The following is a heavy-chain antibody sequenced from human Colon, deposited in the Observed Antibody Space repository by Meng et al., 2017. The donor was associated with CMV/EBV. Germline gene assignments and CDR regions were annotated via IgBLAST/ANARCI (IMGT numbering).Heavy chain of an antibody. V-gene: IGHV4-39*07. D-gene: IGHD1-14*01. CDR1: GGSISSIGYY. CDR3: ARVGTYTGVDV. J-gene: IGHJ6*02. Sequence: SETLSLTCTVSGGSISSIGYYWAWIRQPPGKGLELIVTIHYIGITYYNSSLKSRVTISVDTSTNQFSLKLASVTAADTAVFYCARVGTYTGVDVWGQGTTVTVSS. CDR2: IHYIGIT.